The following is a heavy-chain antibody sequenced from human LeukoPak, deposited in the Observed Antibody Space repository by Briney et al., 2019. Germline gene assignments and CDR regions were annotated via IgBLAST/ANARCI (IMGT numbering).Heavy chain of an antibody. CDR1: GGSISSYY. D-gene: IGHD3-10*01. CDR2: IYYSGST. Sequence: PSETLSLTCTVSGGSISSYYWSWIRQPPGKGLEWIGYIYYSGSTNYNPSLKSRVTMSVDTSKNQFSLKLSSVTAADTAVYYCARDLGSGHAFDIWGQGTMVTVSS. V-gene: IGHV4-59*01. CDR3: ARDLGSGHAFDI. J-gene: IGHJ3*02.